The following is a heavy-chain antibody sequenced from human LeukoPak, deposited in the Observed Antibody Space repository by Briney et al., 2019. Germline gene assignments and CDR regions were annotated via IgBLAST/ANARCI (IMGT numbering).Heavy chain of an antibody. CDR3: ARRAYYYDSSGYYPDY. V-gene: IGHV5-51*01. D-gene: IGHD3-22*01. Sequence: GASLKISCKGSGYSFTSYWIGWVRQMPGKGLGWMGIIYPGDSDTRYSPSFQGQVTISADKSISTAYLQWSSLKASDTALYYCARRAYYYDSSGYYPDYWGQGTLVTVSS. CDR1: GYSFTSYW. J-gene: IGHJ4*02. CDR2: IYPGDSDT.